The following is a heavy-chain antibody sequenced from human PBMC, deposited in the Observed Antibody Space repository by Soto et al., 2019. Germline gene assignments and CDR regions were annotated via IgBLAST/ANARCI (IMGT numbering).Heavy chain of an antibody. Sequence: QVQLQESGPGLVKPSQTLSLTCTVSGGSISSGDYYWSWIRQPPGKGLEWIGYIYYSGSTYYNPSLKSRVTVSVDTYKNQFSLKLSSVTAADTAVYYCASGDGYNFGLAYWGQGTLVTVSS. D-gene: IGHD5-12*01. J-gene: IGHJ4*02. V-gene: IGHV4-30-4*01. CDR1: GGSISSGDYY. CDR2: IYYSGST. CDR3: ASGDGYNFGLAY.